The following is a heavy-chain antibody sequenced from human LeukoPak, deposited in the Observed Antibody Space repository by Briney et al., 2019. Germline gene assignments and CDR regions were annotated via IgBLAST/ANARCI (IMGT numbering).Heavy chain of an antibody. CDR3: ARGVYSSSWPFDY. Sequence: SDPLSLTCPVSGGSISSYYWSWIRPPPGKGLEWIGYIYYSGSTNYNPSLKSRVTISVDTSKNQFSLKLSSVTAADTAVYYCARGVYSSSWPFDYWGQGTLVTVSS. CDR2: IYYSGST. D-gene: IGHD6-13*01. J-gene: IGHJ4*02. V-gene: IGHV4-59*01. CDR1: GGSISSYY.